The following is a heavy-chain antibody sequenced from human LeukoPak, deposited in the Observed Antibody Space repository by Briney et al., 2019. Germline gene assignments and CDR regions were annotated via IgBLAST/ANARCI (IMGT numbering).Heavy chain of an antibody. CDR3: ARVRGVTSWFDP. CDR1: GDSISSDDHY. D-gene: IGHD3-3*01. J-gene: IGHJ5*02. CDR2: IYYSGST. V-gene: IGHV4-30-4*01. Sequence: PSQTLSLTCSVSGDSISSDDHYWNWIRQPPGKGLEWIGYIYYSGSTYYNPSLRSRVTISIDTSKNQFSLKLSSVTAADTAVYYCARVRGVTSWFDPWGQGTLVTVSS.